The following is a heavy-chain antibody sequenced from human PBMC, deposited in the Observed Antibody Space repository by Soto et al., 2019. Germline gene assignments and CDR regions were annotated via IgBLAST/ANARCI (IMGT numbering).Heavy chain of an antibody. J-gene: IGHJ5*01. CDR2: INHSGRV. V-gene: IGHV4-34*01. CDR3: STRAYDTNGYYRFDP. CDR1: GGSLSGHS. D-gene: IGHD3-22*01. Sequence: SETLSLTCTVSGGSLSGHSWTWIRQSPGKGLEWIGDINHSGRVNYSPSLKSRVTISLDTSKNQFSLTLSAVTAADTAMYYCSTRAYDTNGYYRFDPWGQGNLVTVSS.